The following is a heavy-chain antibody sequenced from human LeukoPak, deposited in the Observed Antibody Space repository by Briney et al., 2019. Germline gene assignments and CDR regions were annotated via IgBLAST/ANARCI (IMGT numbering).Heavy chain of an antibody. D-gene: IGHD3-10*01. V-gene: IGHV1-18*01. Sequence: GASVKVSCKASGYTFTSYGISWVRQAPGQGLEWMGWISAYNGNTNYAQKLQGRVTMTTDTSTSTAYMELRSLRSDDTAVYYCARVTDPILLWFGGPIDPWGQGTLVTVSS. CDR3: ARVTDPILLWFGGPIDP. CDR2: ISAYNGNT. CDR1: GYTFTSYG. J-gene: IGHJ5*02.